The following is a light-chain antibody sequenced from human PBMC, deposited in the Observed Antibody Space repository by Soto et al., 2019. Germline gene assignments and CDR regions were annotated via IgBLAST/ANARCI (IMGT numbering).Light chain of an antibody. CDR3: TSYADSNNFVV. V-gene: IGLV2-14*01. CDR1: NSDVGDYEH. CDR2: EVS. Sequence: QSALTQPASVSGSPGQSITISCTATNSDVGDYEHVSWYQQYPGKAPKLLIYEVSSRPSGVSNRFSGSKSGYTASLTVSGLQPEDEADYYCTSYADSNNFVVFGGGTKLTVL. J-gene: IGLJ2*01.